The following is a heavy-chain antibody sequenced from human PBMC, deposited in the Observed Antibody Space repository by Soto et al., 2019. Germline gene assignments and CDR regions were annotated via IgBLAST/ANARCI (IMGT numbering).Heavy chain of an antibody. CDR2: ISSGASSI. D-gene: IGHD2-8*02. CDR1: GFTFSTYG. J-gene: IGHJ4*01. V-gene: IGHV3-48*02. CDR3: ARVKLVAVASLFSYYFDS. Sequence: GGSLRLPCVVSGFTFSTYGMTWVRQAPGKGLEWVSYISSGASSIFYADSVKGRFTISRDDAKNSLYLQMNSLRDEDTAVYYCARVKLVAVASLFSYYFDSWGQGTLVTVSS.